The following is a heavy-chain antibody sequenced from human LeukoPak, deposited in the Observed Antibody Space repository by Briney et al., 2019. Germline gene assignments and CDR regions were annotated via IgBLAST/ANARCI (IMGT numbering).Heavy chain of an antibody. J-gene: IGHJ5*02. V-gene: IGHV4-59*08. CDR3: ARHPRSCTGGGTRYSWFDA. CDR1: GDSISSYH. D-gene: IGHD2-8*02. Sequence: PSETLSLTCTVSGDSISSYHWSWIRQPPGKGLEWIGYIYSSGSTKYNPSLKSGVTISVDTSKNQFSLKVHSVTAADTAMYYCARHPRSCTGGGTRYSWFDASGQGTLVTVSS. CDR2: IYSSGST.